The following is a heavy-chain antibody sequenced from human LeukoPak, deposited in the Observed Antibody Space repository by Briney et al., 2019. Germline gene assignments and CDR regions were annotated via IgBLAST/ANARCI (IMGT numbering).Heavy chain of an antibody. Sequence: ASVKVSCKASGYTFTGYYMHWVRQAPGQGLEWMGWINPNSGDTNHAQNFQGRVTLTRDTSISTAYMELSSLRSDDSAVYYCAGEYCSGGSCRQGFDYWGQETLVTVSS. CDR2: INPNSGDT. V-gene: IGHV1-2*02. CDR3: AGEYCSGGSCRQGFDY. J-gene: IGHJ4*02. D-gene: IGHD2-15*01. CDR1: GYTFTGYY.